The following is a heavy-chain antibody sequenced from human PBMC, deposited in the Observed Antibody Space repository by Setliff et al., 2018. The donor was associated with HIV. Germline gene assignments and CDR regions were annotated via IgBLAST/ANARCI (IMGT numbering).Heavy chain of an antibody. Sequence: EASVKVSCKASGYTFSSYGISWVRQAPGQGVEWMGWIGAYNGNTNYAQKLQGRVTMTTDTSTSTAYMELRSLRSDDTAVYYCARGYYNFWSGYYDSRFPNPIDAFDIWGQGTMVTVSS. CDR3: ARGYYNFWSGYYDSRFPNPIDAFDI. J-gene: IGHJ3*02. CDR2: IGAYNGNT. V-gene: IGHV1-18*01. D-gene: IGHD3-3*01. CDR1: GYTFSSYG.